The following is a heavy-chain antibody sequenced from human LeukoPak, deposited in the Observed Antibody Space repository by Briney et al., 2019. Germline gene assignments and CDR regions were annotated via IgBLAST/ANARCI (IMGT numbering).Heavy chain of an antibody. CDR1: GGSVSGFY. CDR2: VYYSGGT. CDR3: AKGGGYEAQYYYYYLDV. J-gene: IGHJ6*03. D-gene: IGHD5-12*01. V-gene: IGHV4-59*02. Sequence: SETLSLTCTVSGGSVSGFYWSWIRQPPGKGLEWIGSVYYSGGTNYNPSLKSRVAISADTSKNQFSLKLSSVTAADTAVYYCAKGGGYEAQYYYYYLDVWGKGTTVTISS.